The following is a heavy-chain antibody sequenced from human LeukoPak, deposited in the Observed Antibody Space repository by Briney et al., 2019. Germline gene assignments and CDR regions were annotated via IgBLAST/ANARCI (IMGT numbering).Heavy chain of an antibody. D-gene: IGHD3-10*01. J-gene: IGHJ4*02. CDR3: ARLPRGY. V-gene: IGHV4-34*01. Sequence: SETLSLTCAVYGGSFSGYYWSWIRQPPGKGLEWIWEINHSGSTNYNPSLKSRVTISVDTSKNQFSLKLSSVTAADTAVYYCARLPRGYWGQGTLVTVSS. CDR2: INHSGST. CDR1: GGSFSGYY.